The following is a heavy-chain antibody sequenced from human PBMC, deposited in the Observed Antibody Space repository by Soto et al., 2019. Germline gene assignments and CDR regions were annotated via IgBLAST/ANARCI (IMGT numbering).Heavy chain of an antibody. CDR2: IYYSGST. CDR1: GGSISSYY. J-gene: IGHJ4*02. CDR3: AHRPSGWYLFDY. Sequence: SETLSLTCTVSGGSISSYYWSWIRQPPGKGLEWIGYIYYSGSTNYNPSLKSRVTITKDTSKNQVVLTMTNMDPVDTATHYCAHRPSGWYLFDYWGQGTLVTVSS. V-gene: IGHV4-59*01. D-gene: IGHD6-19*01.